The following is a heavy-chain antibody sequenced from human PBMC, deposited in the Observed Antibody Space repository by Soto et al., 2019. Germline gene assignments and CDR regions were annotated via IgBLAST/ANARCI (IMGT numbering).Heavy chain of an antibody. Sequence: SETLSLTXTVSGGSISSGDYYWSWIRQPPGKGLEWIGYIYYSGSTYYNPSLKSRVTISVDTSKNQFSLKLSSVTAADTAVYYCARSYDILTGYYPSYYFDYWGQGTLVTVSS. CDR1: GGSISSGDYY. J-gene: IGHJ4*02. V-gene: IGHV4-30-4*01. D-gene: IGHD3-9*01. CDR3: ARSYDILTGYYPSYYFDY. CDR2: IYYSGST.